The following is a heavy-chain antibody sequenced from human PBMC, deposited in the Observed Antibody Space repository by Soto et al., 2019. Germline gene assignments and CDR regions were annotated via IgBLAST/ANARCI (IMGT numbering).Heavy chain of an antibody. J-gene: IGHJ6*02. V-gene: IGHV1-69*13. D-gene: IGHD2-15*01. CDR2: IIPIFGTA. CDR1: GGTFSSYA. CDR3: ARDRARVVRGGPDYYYGMDV. Sequence: SVKVSCKASGGTFSSYAISWVRQAPGQGLQWMGGIIPIFGTANYAQKFQGRVTITADESTSTAYMELSSLRSEDTAVYYCARDRARVVRGGPDYYYGMDVWGQGTTVTVSS.